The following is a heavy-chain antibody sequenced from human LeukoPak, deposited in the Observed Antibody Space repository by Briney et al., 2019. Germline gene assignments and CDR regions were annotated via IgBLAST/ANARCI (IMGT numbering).Heavy chain of an antibody. V-gene: IGHV1-69*05. Sequence: AASVKVSCKASGGTFSSYAISWVRQAPGQGLEWMGGIIPIFGTANYAQKFQGRVTITRNTSISTAYMELSSLRSEDTAVYYCARGHDLGERGKEYFDYWGQGTLVTVSS. D-gene: IGHD3-16*01. J-gene: IGHJ4*02. CDR3: ARGHDLGERGKEYFDY. CDR1: GGTFSSYA. CDR2: IIPIFGTA.